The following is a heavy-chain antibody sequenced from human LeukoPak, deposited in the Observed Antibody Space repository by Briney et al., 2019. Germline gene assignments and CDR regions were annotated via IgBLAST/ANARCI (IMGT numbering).Heavy chain of an antibody. CDR1: GYTFTDYD. V-gene: IGHV1-2*02. J-gene: IGHJ5*02. CDR2: INANNGDT. D-gene: IGHD2-2*02. Sequence: ASVKVSCKASGYTFTDYDVHWVRQAPGQGLEWMGWINANNGDTNYAQKFQGRVTMTTDTSISTAYMDLTRLRSADTAVYYCARVSPISHLFFWFDPWGQGTLVTVSS. CDR3: ARVSPISHLFFWFDP.